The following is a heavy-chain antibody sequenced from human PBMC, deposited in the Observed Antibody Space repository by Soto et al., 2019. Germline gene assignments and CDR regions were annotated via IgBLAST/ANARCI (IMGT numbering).Heavy chain of an antibody. V-gene: IGHV3-23*01. CDR2: LSGSGGST. CDR3: AKGNSWSPALVLDI. J-gene: IGHJ3*02. Sequence: EVQLLESGGGLVQPGGSLRLSCAASGFTFSSYAMNWVRQAPGKGLEWVSALSGSGGSTYYADSVKGRFTISRDSSKNKLYLHMNSLRAEDTAVYYCAKGNSWSPALVLDIWGQGTMVTVSS. CDR1: GFTFSSYA. D-gene: IGHD1-7*01.